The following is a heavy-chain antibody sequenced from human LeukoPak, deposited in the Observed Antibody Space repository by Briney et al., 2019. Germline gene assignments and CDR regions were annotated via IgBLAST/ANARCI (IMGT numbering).Heavy chain of an antibody. J-gene: IGHJ4*02. D-gene: IGHD3-16*01. CDR1: GFSFSDSG. CDR3: ARDGGDY. CDR2: ISYDGSQK. Sequence: GGSLRLSCAASGFSFSDSGMSWVRQAPGKGLEWVAVISYDGSQKYYSDSVKGRFTIFRDNSKSTPYLQMNSLRPEDTSAYYCARDGGDYWGQGTLVTVSS. V-gene: IGHV3-30*03.